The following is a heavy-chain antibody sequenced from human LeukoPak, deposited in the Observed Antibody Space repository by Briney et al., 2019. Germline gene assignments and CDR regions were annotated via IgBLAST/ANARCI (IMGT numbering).Heavy chain of an antibody. CDR1: GGSFSGYY. CDR2: ISHTAGT. D-gene: IGHD6-19*01. J-gene: IGHJ4*02. CDR3: ARVSDISVAAYFDY. Sequence: SETLSLTCAVYGGSFSGYYWSWIRQPPGKGLEWIGEISHTAGTNYNPSLETRVTISLDTSKKQLSLKLTSVTAADTALYYCARVSDISVAAYFDYWGQGTLVTVSS. V-gene: IGHV4-34*01.